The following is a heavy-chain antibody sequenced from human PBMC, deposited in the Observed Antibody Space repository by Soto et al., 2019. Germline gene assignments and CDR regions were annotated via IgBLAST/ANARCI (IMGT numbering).Heavy chain of an antibody. CDR3: ARGRRRGGIAAAGPRRDFDY. CDR1: GGSFSGYY. V-gene: IGHV4-34*01. D-gene: IGHD6-13*01. CDR2: INHSGST. J-gene: IGHJ4*02. Sequence: PSETLSLTCAVYGGSFSGYYWSWIRQPPGKGLEWIGEINHSGSTNYNPSLKSRVTISVDTSKNQFSLKLSSVTAADTAVYYCARGRRRGGIAAAGPRRDFDYWGQGTLVTVSS.